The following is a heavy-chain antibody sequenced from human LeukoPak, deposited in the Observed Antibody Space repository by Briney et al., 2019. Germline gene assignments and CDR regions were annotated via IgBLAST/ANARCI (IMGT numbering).Heavy chain of an antibody. CDR3: ARRSGVAGYFDY. CDR2: INPNSGGT. CDR1: GYTFTGYY. J-gene: IGHJ4*02. D-gene: IGHD6-19*01. V-gene: IGHV1-2*02. Sequence: ASVKVFCKASGYTFTGYYMHWVRQAPGQGLEWMGWINPNSGGTNYAQKFQGRVTMTRDTSISTAYMELSRLRSDDTAVYYCARRSGVAGYFDYWGQGTLVTVSS.